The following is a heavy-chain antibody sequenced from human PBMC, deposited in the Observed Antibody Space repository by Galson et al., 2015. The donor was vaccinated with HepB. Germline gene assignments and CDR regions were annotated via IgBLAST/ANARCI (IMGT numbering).Heavy chain of an antibody. V-gene: IGHV1-46*03. D-gene: IGHD2-2*03. CDR3: ARDGLDFYYGMDV. CDR2: INPSDGTT. Sequence: SVKVSCKASGYTFTTYYIFWVRQAPGQGLEWVGLINPSDGTTNYAQKFQGRVTMTRDTSTSTVYMELSTLRSEDTAVYYCARDGLDFYYGMDVWGQGTPVTVSS. J-gene: IGHJ6*02. CDR1: GYTFTTYY.